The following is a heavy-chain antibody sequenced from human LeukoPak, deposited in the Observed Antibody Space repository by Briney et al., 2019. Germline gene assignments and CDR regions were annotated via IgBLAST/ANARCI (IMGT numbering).Heavy chain of an antibody. Sequence: SETLSLTCTVSGGSISSYYWSWIRQPPGKGLEWIGYIYYSGSTNYNPSLKSRVTISVDTSKNQFSLKLSSVTAADTAVYYCAGTPDYGGYDYWGQGTLVTVSS. J-gene: IGHJ4*02. CDR3: AGTPDYGGYDY. CDR2: IYYSGST. V-gene: IGHV4-59*01. D-gene: IGHD4-23*01. CDR1: GGSISSYY.